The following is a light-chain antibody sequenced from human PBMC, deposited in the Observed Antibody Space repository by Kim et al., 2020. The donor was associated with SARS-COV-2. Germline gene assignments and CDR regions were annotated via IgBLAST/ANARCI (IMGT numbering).Light chain of an antibody. J-gene: IGLJ3*02. Sequence: QSVLTQPPSVSGTPGQRVTISCSGSRSNIGSNTVNWFQQFPGTAPKLLIFSNNRRPAGVPDRFSGSKSGTSASLAVSGLQSDDEGDYYCASWDDSLDGRVFGGGTKVTVL. CDR2: SNN. CDR1: RSNIGSNT. V-gene: IGLV1-44*01. CDR3: ASWDDSLDGRV.